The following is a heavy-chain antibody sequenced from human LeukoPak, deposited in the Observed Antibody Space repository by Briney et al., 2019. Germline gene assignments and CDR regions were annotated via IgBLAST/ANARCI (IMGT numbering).Heavy chain of an antibody. J-gene: IGHJ4*02. CDR1: GGSISSYY. D-gene: IGHD3-3*01. CDR3: ARGYYDFWSGYYMSGIYDY. CDR2: IYYSGRT. Sequence: SETLSLTCTVSGGSISSYYWSWIRQPPGKGLEWIGYIYYSGRTNYNPSLKSRVTISGDTSRNQFSLKLSSVTAADTAVYYCARGYYDFWSGYYMSGIYDYWGQGTLVTVSS. V-gene: IGHV4-59*01.